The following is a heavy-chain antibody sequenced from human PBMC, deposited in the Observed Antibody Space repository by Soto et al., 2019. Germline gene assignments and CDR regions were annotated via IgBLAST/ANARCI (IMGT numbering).Heavy chain of an antibody. CDR2: ISSSGSTI. Sequence: PGGSLRLSCAASGFTFSSYEMNWVRQAPGKGLEWVSYISSSGSTIYYADSVKGRFTISRDNAKNSLYLQMNSLRAEDTAVHYCARDDWDSSSSGYYYYGMDVWGQGTTVTVSS. J-gene: IGHJ6*02. CDR1: GFTFSSYE. D-gene: IGHD6-6*01. CDR3: ARDDWDSSSSGYYYYGMDV. V-gene: IGHV3-48*03.